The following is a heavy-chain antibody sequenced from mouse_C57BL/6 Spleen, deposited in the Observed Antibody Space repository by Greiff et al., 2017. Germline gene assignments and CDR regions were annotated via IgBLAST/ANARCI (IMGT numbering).Heavy chain of an antibody. CDR3: ARSPDYYGSSHFDY. J-gene: IGHJ2*01. CDR2: IYPRSGNT. D-gene: IGHD1-1*01. V-gene: IGHV1-81*01. Sequence: VQLQQSGAELARPGASVKLSCKASGYTFTSYGISWVKQRTGQGLEWIGEIYPRSGNTYYNEKFKGTATLTAEKSSSTAYMELRRLTSEDSAVYFCARSPDYYGSSHFDYWGQGTTLTVSS. CDR1: GYTFTSYG.